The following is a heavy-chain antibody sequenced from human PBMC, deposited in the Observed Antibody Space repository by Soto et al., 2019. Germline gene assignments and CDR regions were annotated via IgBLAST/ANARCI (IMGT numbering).Heavy chain of an antibody. CDR2: IIDSGGYT. Sequence: GGSLRLSCAASGFTFSSSTMNWVRQAPGKGLEWVSAIIDSGGYTYYADSVKGRFTISRDNSKNTLYLQMNSLRAEYTDLYYCAKETYYYYGMDVWGQGTTVTVSS. V-gene: IGHV3-23*01. J-gene: IGHJ6*02. CDR1: GFTFSSST. CDR3: AKETYYYYGMDV.